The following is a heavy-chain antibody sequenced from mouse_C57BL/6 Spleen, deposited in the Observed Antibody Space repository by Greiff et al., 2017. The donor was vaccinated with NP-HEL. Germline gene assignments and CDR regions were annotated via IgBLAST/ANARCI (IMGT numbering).Heavy chain of an antibody. CDR2: ISDGGSYT. D-gene: IGHD1-1*01. V-gene: IGHV5-4*01. CDR1: GFTFSSYA. CDR3: ARDGGNYYGTHWYFDV. J-gene: IGHJ1*03. Sequence: EVQLVESGGGLVKPGGSLKLSCAASGFTFSSYAMSWVRQTPEKRLEWVATISDGGSYTYYPDNVKGRFTISRDNAKNNLYLQMSHLKSEDTAMYYCARDGGNYYGTHWYFDVWGTGTTVTVSS.